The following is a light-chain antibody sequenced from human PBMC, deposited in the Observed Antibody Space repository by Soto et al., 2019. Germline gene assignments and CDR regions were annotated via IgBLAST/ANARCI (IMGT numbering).Light chain of an antibody. CDR1: ASDVGGYNF. CDR3: SSYASFNPWV. Sequence: QSALTQPPSASGSPGQSVTISCTGTASDVGGYNFVSWYQQHPGQAPKLIIYEVTRRPQGVPDRFSGSKSGNTASLTVSGLQADDEAYFYCSSYASFNPWVFGVGTKVTVL. J-gene: IGLJ3*02. V-gene: IGLV2-8*01. CDR2: EVT.